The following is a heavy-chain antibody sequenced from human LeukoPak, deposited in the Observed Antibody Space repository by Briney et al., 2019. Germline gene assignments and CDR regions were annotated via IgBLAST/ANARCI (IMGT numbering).Heavy chain of an antibody. D-gene: IGHD2-15*01. J-gene: IGHJ4*02. CDR2: IYYSGST. Sequence: SETLSLTCTVSGGSISSYYWSWIRQPPGKGLEWIGYIYYSGSTNYNPSLKRRGTISVDTSKNQFSLKLSSVTAADTAVYYCARYYCSGGICNHFDYWGQGTLVTVSS. CDR1: GGSISSYY. V-gene: IGHV4-59*01. CDR3: ARYYCSGGICNHFDY.